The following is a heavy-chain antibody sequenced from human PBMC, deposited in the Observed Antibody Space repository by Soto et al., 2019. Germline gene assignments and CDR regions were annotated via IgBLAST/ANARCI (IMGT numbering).Heavy chain of an antibody. J-gene: IGHJ5*02. Sequence: QLQLQESGPGLVKPSETLSLTCTVSGGSISSSSYYWGWIRQPPGKGLEWIGSIYYSGSTYYNPSLKSRVPISVDTSKNRFSLKPSSVTAADAAVYYCARRGIVAGAGTDIWFDPWGQGTLVTVSS. CDR3: ARRGIVAGAGTDIWFDP. D-gene: IGHD6-19*01. V-gene: IGHV4-39*01. CDR1: GGSISSSSYY. CDR2: IYYSGST.